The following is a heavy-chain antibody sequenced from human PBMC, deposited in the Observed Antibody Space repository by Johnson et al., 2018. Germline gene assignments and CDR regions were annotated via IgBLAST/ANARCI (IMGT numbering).Heavy chain of an antibody. CDR2: IRSKAYGGTT. V-gene: IGHV3-49*05. CDR1: GFTFGDYA. CDR3: TRTGPEYSSSGAYYYYGMDV. Sequence: VQLVQSGGGLVKPGRSLRLSCTASGFTFGDYAMSWFRQAPGKGLEWVGFIRSKAYGGTTEYAASVKGRFTISRDDSKSIAYLQMKSLKTQETAVYYCTRTGPEYSSSGAYYYYGMDVWGQGTTVTVSS. J-gene: IGHJ6*02. D-gene: IGHD6-6*01.